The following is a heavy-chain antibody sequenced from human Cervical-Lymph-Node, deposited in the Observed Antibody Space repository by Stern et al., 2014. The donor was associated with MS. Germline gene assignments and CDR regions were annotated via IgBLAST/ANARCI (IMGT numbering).Heavy chain of an antibody. CDR2: LIPIFGTA. Sequence: VQLEESGAEVKKPGSSVKVSCKASGGTFSSYAISWVRQAPGQGLEWMGGLIPIFGTANYAQKFQGRVTITADESTSTAYMELSSLRSEDTAVYYCAVTTVTPTDYYGMDVWGQGTTVTVSS. CDR3: AVTTVTPTDYYGMDV. J-gene: IGHJ6*02. V-gene: IGHV1-69*01. D-gene: IGHD4-17*01. CDR1: GGTFSSYA.